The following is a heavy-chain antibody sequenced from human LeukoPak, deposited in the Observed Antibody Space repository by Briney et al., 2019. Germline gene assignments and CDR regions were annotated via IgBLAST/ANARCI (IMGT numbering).Heavy chain of an antibody. J-gene: IGHJ4*02. CDR3: ARVWGEGSSWDKSFDY. D-gene: IGHD6-13*01. V-gene: IGHV1-69*13. Sequence: ASVKVSCKASGGTFSSYAISWVRQAPGQGLEWMGGIIPIFGTANYAQKFQGRVTITADESTSTAYMALSSLRYEDAAVYYCARVWGEGSSWDKSFDYWGQGTLVTVSS. CDR2: IIPIFGTA. CDR1: GGTFSSYA.